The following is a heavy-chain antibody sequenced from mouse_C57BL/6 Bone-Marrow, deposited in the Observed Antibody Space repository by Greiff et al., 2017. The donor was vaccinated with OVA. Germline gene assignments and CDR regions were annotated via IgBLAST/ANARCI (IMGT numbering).Heavy chain of an antibody. Sequence: QVQLKESGPGLVQPSQSLSITCTVSGFSLTSYGVHWVRQSPGKGLEWLGVIWSGGSTDYNAAFISRLSISKDNSKSQVFFKMNSLQADDTAIDYCARNKELGGDWFAYWGQGTLVTVSA. D-gene: IGHD4-1*01. CDR3: ARNKELGGDWFAY. J-gene: IGHJ3*01. CDR2: IWSGGST. V-gene: IGHV2-2*01. CDR1: GFSLTSYG.